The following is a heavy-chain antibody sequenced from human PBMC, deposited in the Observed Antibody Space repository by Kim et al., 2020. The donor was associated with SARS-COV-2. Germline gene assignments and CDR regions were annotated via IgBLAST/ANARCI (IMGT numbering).Heavy chain of an antibody. Sequence: ASVKVSCKASGYTFTNYYLHWVRQAPGQRLEWMGVINPSGGGTVFAQHFQDRLTLTSDTSTSTVYMELSSLTSEDTATYYCSRALSSSAGGGNHYYGVDVWGQGTALTVSS. J-gene: IGHJ6*02. CDR3: SRALSSSAGGGNHYYGVDV. D-gene: IGHD1-26*01. CDR2: INPSGGGT. CDR1: GYTFTNYY. V-gene: IGHV1-46*01.